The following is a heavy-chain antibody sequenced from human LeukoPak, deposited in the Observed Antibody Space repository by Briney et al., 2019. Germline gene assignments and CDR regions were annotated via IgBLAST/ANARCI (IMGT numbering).Heavy chain of an antibody. CDR2: INHSGST. CDR3: ARGAPYYYGSGSYTRYFQH. CDR1: GGSFSGYY. D-gene: IGHD3-10*01. J-gene: IGHJ1*01. V-gene: IGHV4-34*01. Sequence: SETLSLTWAVYGGSFSGYYWSWIRQPPGKGLEWIGEINHSGSTNYNPSLKSRVTISVDTSKNQFSLKLSSVTAADTAVYYCARGAPYYYGSGSYTRYFQHWGQGTLVTVSS.